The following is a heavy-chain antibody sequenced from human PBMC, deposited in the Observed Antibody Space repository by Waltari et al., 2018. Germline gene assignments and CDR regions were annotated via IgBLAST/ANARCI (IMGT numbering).Heavy chain of an antibody. CDR1: GYTFTSYA. CDR2: INNNTGNP. J-gene: IGHJ6*02. D-gene: IGHD1-7*01. Sequence: VQLVQSGSELKKPGASVTVSCKASGYTFTSYAMNWVRQDPGHGLEWMGWINNNTGNPTYAQGFTGRVVFSLDTSVSTAYLQISSLKAEDTAVYYCARDDPRGWNYDDYYYGMDVWGQGTTVTVSS. V-gene: IGHV7-4-1*02. CDR3: ARDDPRGWNYDDYYYGMDV.